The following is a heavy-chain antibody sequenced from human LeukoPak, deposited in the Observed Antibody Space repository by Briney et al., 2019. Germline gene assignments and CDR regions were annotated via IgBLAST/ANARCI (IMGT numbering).Heavy chain of an antibody. Sequence: GGSLRLSCAASGFTFSSYAMSWVRQAPGKGLEWVSAISGSGGSTYYADSVKGRFTISRDNSKSTVYLQMNSLRAQDTAVYYCAKDPSSGRLKYFDYWGQGTLVTVS. J-gene: IGHJ4*02. CDR2: ISGSGGST. D-gene: IGHD6-19*01. CDR1: GFTFSSYA. V-gene: IGHV3-23*01. CDR3: AKDPSSGRLKYFDY.